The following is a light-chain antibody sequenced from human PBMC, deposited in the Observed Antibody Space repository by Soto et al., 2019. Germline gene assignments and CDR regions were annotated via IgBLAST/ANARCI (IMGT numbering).Light chain of an antibody. CDR1: QGIASY. V-gene: IGKV1-9*01. Sequence: DIQLTQSPSFLSASVGDRVTITCRASQGIASYLAWYQQKPGKAPKLLINTASTLQGGVPSRFSGSGSGTEFTLTISSLQPEDFATYYCQQVFSYPLTFAGGTKVEIQ. J-gene: IGKJ4*01. CDR2: TAS. CDR3: QQVFSYPLT.